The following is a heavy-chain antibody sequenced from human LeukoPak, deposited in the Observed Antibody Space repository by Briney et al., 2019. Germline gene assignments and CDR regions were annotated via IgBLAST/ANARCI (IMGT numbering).Heavy chain of an antibody. CDR2: ISSSSSYI. CDR1: GFTFSIYS. Sequence: PGGSLRLSCAASGFTFSIYSMNWVRQAPGKGLEWVSSISSSSSYIYYADSVKGRFTISGDNAKNSLYLQMNSLRAEDTAVYYCARGTYYYDSSGYYPTYWGQGTLVTVSS. J-gene: IGHJ4*02. CDR3: ARGTYYYDSSGYYPTY. D-gene: IGHD3-22*01. V-gene: IGHV3-21*01.